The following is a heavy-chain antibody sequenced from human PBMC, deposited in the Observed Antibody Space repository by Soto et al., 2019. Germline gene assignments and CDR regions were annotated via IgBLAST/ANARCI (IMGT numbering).Heavy chain of an antibody. D-gene: IGHD5-18*01. CDR3: AGVDSYGLDFDY. Sequence: QVQLVQSGAEVKKPGASVKVSCKASGYTFTSYYMHWVRQAPGQGLEWMGIINPSGGSTIYAQKFHGRVTMTRDTSKCTVYMELSSLRSEDTAVYYCAGVDSYGLDFDYWGQGTLVTVSS. V-gene: IGHV1-46*01. CDR1: GYTFTSYY. J-gene: IGHJ4*02. CDR2: INPSGGST.